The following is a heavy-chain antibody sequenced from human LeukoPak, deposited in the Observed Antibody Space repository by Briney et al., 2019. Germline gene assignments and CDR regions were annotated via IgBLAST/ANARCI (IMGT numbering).Heavy chain of an antibody. CDR1: GYSISSGYY. CDR2: IYHSGST. D-gene: IGHD3-10*01. CDR3: ARIVVFGISMVRGGKQFDY. Sequence: PSETLSLTCTVSGYSISSGYYWGWIRQPPGKGLDWIGTIYHSGSTYYNPSLKSRVTISVDTSKNQFSLKLSSVTAADTAVYYCARIVVFGISMVRGGKQFDYWGQGTLVTVSS. J-gene: IGHJ4*02. V-gene: IGHV4-38-2*02.